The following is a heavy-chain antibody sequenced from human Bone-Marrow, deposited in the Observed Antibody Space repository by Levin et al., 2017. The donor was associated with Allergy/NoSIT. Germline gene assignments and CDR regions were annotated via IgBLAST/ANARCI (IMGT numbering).Heavy chain of an antibody. D-gene: IGHD3-10*01. V-gene: IGHV3-9*01. Sequence: HPGGSLRLSCTASTFTFGLNFDDYAMHWVRQAPGKGLEWVSSISWNSATIGYADSVKGRFTISRDNAKQSLYLQMTSLKTEDTAFYYCAKDTLGGSGINHWGQGTLVTVSS. CDR1: TFTFGLNFDDYA. CDR2: ISWNSATI. CDR3: AKDTLGGSGINH. J-gene: IGHJ5*02.